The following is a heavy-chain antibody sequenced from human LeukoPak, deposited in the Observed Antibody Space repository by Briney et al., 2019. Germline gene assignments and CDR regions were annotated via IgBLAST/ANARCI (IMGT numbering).Heavy chain of an antibody. Sequence: ASVKVSCKASGYTFTSYYMHWVRQAPGQGLEWMGWMNPNSGNTGYAQNFQGRVTMTRNTSISTAYMELSSLRSEDTAVYYCARDSSTFLGPTVYYYGMDVWGQGTTVTVSS. D-gene: IGHD6-13*01. CDR3: ARDSSTFLGPTVYYYGMDV. CDR1: GYTFTSYY. J-gene: IGHJ6*02. CDR2: MNPNSGNT. V-gene: IGHV1-8*02.